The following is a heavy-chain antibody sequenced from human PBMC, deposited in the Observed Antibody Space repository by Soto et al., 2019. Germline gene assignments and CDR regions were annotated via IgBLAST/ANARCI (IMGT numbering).Heavy chain of an antibody. J-gene: IGHJ2*01. CDR1: GGTFSSHT. Sequence: QDQLVQSGAEVKKPGSSVKVSCKASGGTFSSHTFSWVRQAPGQGLEWMGRIIPALGTATYAQKFKGRVTIPADESATTVYMELNSLRSGDTVVYYCARPDFGDYWYFDLWGRGTLVTVSS. D-gene: IGHD4-17*01. CDR3: ARPDFGDYWYFDL. V-gene: IGHV1-69*08. CDR2: IIPALGTA.